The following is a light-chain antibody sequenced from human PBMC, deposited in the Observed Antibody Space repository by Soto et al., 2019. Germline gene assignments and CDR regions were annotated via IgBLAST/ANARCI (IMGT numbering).Light chain of an antibody. V-gene: IGLV1-44*01. CDR3: AAWDDSLNGLV. J-gene: IGLJ1*01. CDR2: NNN. CDR1: SSNIGSNT. Sequence: QSVLTQPPSASGTPGQRVTISCSGSSSNIGSNTVNWYQQLPGTAPKLLIYNNNQRPSGVPDRCSGSKSDTSASLAISGLQSEDEADYSCAAWDDSLNGLVFGTGTKLTVL.